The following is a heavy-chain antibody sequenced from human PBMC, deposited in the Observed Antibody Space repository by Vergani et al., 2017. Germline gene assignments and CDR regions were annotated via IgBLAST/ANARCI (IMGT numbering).Heavy chain of an antibody. D-gene: IGHD6-19*01. V-gene: IGHV1-69*09. CDR2: IIPILGIA. J-gene: IGHJ4*02. CDR1: GYTFTGYY. CDR3: ARSRVYSSGWQR. Sequence: QVQLVQSGAEVKKPGASVKVSCKASGYTFTGYYMHWVRQAPGQGLEWMGRIIPILGIANYAQKFQGRVTITADKSTSTAYMELSSLRSEDTAVYYCARSRVYSSGWQRWGQGTLVTVSS.